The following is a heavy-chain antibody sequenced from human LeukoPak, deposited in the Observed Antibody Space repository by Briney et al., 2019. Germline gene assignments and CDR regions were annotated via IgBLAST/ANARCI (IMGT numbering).Heavy chain of an antibody. CDR3: AKASWVSTADAVL. CDR1: GFTFSSYA. Sequence: GGSLRLSCVASGFTFSSYAMSWVGETPARGVEGGSSLRGNCDSFYAASVKGRFTLSRDQSTNTVYLQLNKLRVEDTAIYYCAKASWVSTADAVLWGQGTVVTVSS. D-gene: IGHD3-16*01. J-gene: IGHJ4*02. V-gene: IGHV3-23*01. CDR2: LRGNCDS.